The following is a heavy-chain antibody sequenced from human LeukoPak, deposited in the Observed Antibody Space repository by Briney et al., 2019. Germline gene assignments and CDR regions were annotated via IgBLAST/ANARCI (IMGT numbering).Heavy chain of an antibody. CDR2: INPGGSSI. Sequence: GGSLRLSCAASGFTFSSYWMHWVRHVPGKGLVWVARINPGGSSITYADSVKGRFTISRDNAKNTLYLQMDSLRAEDTGVYYCAGSNQADDYWGQGTLVTVSS. V-gene: IGHV3-74*01. CDR1: GFTFSSYW. CDR3: AGSNQADDY. J-gene: IGHJ4*02. D-gene: IGHD1-14*01.